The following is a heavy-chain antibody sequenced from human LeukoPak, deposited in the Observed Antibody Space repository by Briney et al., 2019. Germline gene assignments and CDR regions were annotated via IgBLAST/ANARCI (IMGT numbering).Heavy chain of an antibody. CDR2: INHGGSA. CDR1: GGSFSGYY. V-gene: IGHV4-34*01. Sequence: SETLSLTCAVYGGSFSGYYWRWIRQPPGKGLEWSGEINHGGSANYHPSPQSRVTISVDTSKTQFSPKLSSVPAAEPAVYYFARVLYYDSSGHYYYYGMDVWGQGTTVTVSS. J-gene: IGHJ6*02. CDR3: ARVLYYDSSGHYYYYGMDV. D-gene: IGHD3-22*01.